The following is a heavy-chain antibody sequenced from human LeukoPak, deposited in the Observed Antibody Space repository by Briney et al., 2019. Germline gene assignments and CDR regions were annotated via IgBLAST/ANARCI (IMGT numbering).Heavy chain of an antibody. Sequence: SETLSLTCAVYGGSFSGYYWSWIRQPPGKGLEWIGEINHSGSTNYNPSLKSRVTISVDTSKNQFSLKLSSVTAAETAVYYCARVSGRWLQTRYYFDYWGQGTLVTVSS. J-gene: IGHJ4*02. V-gene: IGHV4-34*01. CDR1: GGSFSGYY. CDR3: ARVSGRWLQTRYYFDY. D-gene: IGHD5-24*01. CDR2: INHSGST.